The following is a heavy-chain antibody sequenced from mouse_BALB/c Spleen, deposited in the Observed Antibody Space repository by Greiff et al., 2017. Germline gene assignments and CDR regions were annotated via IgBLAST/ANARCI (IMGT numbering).Heavy chain of an antibody. CDR1: GFSLTGYG. D-gene: IGHD2-14*01. Sequence: VKLMESGPGLVAPSQSLSITCTVSGFSLTGYGVNWVRQPPGKGLEWLGMIWGDGSTDYNSALKSRLSISKDNSKSQVFLKMNSLQTDDTARYYCAREGRYDGYAMDYWGQGTSVTVSS. V-gene: IGHV2-6-7*01. CDR3: AREGRYDGYAMDY. CDR2: IWGDGST. J-gene: IGHJ4*01.